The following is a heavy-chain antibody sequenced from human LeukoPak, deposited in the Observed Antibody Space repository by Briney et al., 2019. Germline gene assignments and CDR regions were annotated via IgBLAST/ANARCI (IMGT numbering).Heavy chain of an antibody. J-gene: IGHJ4*02. CDR1: GFIFRRYA. CDR2: IAFDGNKK. CDR3: ARMSSSSWYVCDY. Sequence: GGSLRLSCAASGFIFRRYAMHWVRQAPGKGLEWVAVIAFDGNKKYYADSVKGRFTISRDNSKNTLYLQMNSLRDEDTAVYYCARMSSSSWYVCDYWGQGTLVTVSS. D-gene: IGHD6-13*01. V-gene: IGHV3-30*04.